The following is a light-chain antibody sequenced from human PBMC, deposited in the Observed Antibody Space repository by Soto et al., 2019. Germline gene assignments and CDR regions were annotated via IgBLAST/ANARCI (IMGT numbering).Light chain of an antibody. CDR3: CSYADNYTLA. CDR1: SSDVGGYNY. CDR2: DVN. Sequence: QSVLTQPRSVSESPGQSITISCTGTSSDVGGYNYVSWYQHHPGKAPKLMIYDVNKRPSGVPDRFSGSKSGNTASLTISGLQAADEGDYYCCSYADNYTLAFGGGTQLTVL. J-gene: IGLJ2*01. V-gene: IGLV2-11*01.